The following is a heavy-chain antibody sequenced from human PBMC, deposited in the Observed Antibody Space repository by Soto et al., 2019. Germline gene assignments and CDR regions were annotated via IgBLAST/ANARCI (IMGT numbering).Heavy chain of an antibody. CDR1: GFSLSTSGVG. CDR3: EHREMTTVTSAWYFDL. CDR2: IYWDDDK. V-gene: IGHV2-5*02. D-gene: IGHD4-17*01. J-gene: IGHJ2*01. Sequence: QITFKESGPTLVKPTQTLTLTCTFSGFSLSTSGVGVGWIRQPPGKALEWLALIYWDDDKRYNPSLKSRLTITKDTSKNQVVITMTNMDPVDTATYYCEHREMTTVTSAWYFDLWGRGPMVTVSS.